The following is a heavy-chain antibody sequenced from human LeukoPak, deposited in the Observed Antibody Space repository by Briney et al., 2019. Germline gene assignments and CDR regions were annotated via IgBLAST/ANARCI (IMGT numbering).Heavy chain of an antibody. CDR1: GGSISSYY. CDR3: ARGVLMVCATN. V-gene: IGHV4-4*09. D-gene: IGHD2-8*01. CDR2: IYTSGST. Sequence: PSETLSLTCTVSGGSISSYYWSWIRQPPGKGLEWIGYIYTSGSTNYNPSLKSRVTISVDTSKNQFSLKLSSVTAADTAVYYCARGVLMVCATNWGQGTLVTVSS. J-gene: IGHJ4*02.